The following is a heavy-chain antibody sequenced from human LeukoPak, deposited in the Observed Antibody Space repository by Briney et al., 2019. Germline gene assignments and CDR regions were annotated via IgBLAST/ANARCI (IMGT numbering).Heavy chain of an antibody. CDR1: GGSISSGDYY. CDR3: ARQISYDYVWGSYRSSSYWYFDL. Sequence: PSETLSLTCTVSGGSISSGDYYWSWIRQPPGKGLEWIGYIYYSGSTYYNPSLKGRVTISVDTSKNQFSLKLSSVTAADTAVYYCARQISYDYVWGSYRSSSYWYFDLWGRGTLVTVSS. CDR2: IYYSGST. V-gene: IGHV4-30-4*01. J-gene: IGHJ2*01. D-gene: IGHD3-16*02.